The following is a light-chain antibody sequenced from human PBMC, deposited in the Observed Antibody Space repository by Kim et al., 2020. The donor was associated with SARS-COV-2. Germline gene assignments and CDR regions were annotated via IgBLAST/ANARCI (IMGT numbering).Light chain of an antibody. V-gene: IGKV1-5*03. CDR3: QEYYDYSRT. J-gene: IGKJ1*01. Sequence: ASVGDRVIITCRASQSISTSLAWWQQNPGKAPKLLIYQASSLEGGVPSRFSGSGSGTEFTLTISSLQPDDFAIYYCQEYYDYSRTFGQGTKVDIK. CDR2: QAS. CDR1: QSISTS.